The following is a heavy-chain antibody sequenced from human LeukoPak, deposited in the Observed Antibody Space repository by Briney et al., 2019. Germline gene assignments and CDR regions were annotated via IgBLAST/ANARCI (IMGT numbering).Heavy chain of an antibody. Sequence: ASVKVSCKASGYTFTGYHMHWVRQAPGQGLEWMGWINPNSGGTNYAQKFQGRVTMTRDTSISTAYMELSRLRSDDTAVYYCARDLRSSGWGTRPYYFDYWGQGTLVTVSS. CDR2: INPNSGGT. CDR3: ARDLRSSGWGTRPYYFDY. D-gene: IGHD6-19*01. CDR1: GYTFTGYH. J-gene: IGHJ4*02. V-gene: IGHV1-2*02.